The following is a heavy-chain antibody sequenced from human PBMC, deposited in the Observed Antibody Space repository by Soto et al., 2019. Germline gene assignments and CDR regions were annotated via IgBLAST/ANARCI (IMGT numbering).Heavy chain of an antibody. V-gene: IGHV3-72*01. CDR1: GFSLSDHY. CDR3: LRGLPGAETHGGDY. Sequence: PGGYLRLSCVASGFSLSDHYIDWVRQAPGKGLDWVGRARNKANGYTTEYAASVRGRITHSRDDSENGLYLQMNSLKSEDAAVYFCLRGLPGAETHGGDYWGQGTLVTVSS. D-gene: IGHD2-8*02. CDR2: ARNKANGYTT. J-gene: IGHJ4*02.